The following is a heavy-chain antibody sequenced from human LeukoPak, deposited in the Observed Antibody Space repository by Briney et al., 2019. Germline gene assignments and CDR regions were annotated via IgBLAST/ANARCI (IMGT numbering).Heavy chain of an antibody. J-gene: IGHJ5*02. V-gene: IGHV1-2*02. CDR1: RYTFTGYY. CDR2: MNPNSGGT. CDR3: ARASDDYGDYIENFWFDP. D-gene: IGHD4-17*01. Sequence: ASVKVSCMASRYTFTGYYMHWVRQATGQGLQWMGWMNPNSGGTNYAQKFQGRVTMTRDTSISTAYMWLSRLRSHDTAVYYCARASDDYGDYIENFWFDPWGQGTLVTVSS.